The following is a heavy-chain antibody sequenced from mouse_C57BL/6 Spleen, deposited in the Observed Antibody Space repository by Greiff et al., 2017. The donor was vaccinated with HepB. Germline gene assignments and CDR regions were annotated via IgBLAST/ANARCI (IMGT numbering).Heavy chain of an antibody. CDR2: ISYDGSN. Sequence: EVQLQESGPGLVKPSQSLSLTCSVTGYSITSGYYWNWIRQFPGNKLEWMGYISYDGSNNYNPSLKNRISITRDTSKNQFFLKLNSVTTEDTATYYCARDQGLRECFDYWGQGTTLTVSS. CDR3: ARDQGLRECFDY. D-gene: IGHD2-12*01. J-gene: IGHJ2*01. V-gene: IGHV3-6*01. CDR1: GYSITSGYY.